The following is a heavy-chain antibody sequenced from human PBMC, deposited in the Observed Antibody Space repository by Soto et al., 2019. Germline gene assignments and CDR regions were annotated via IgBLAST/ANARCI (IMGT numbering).Heavy chain of an antibody. CDR2: IIPIFGTA. CDR1: GGGFSSYA. V-gene: IGHV1-69*13. J-gene: IGHJ6*02. Sequence: GASVKVSCEASGGGFSSYAISWVRQAPGQGLEWMGGIIPIFGTANYAQKFQGRVTITADESTSTAYMELSSLRSEDTAVYYCASTVKSESHYYYGMDVWGQGTTVTVSS. CDR3: ASTVKSESHYYYGMDV. D-gene: IGHD4-4*01.